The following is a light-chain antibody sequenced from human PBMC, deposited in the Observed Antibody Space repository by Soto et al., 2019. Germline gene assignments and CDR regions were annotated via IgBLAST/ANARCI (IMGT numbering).Light chain of an antibody. CDR3: QQYGSSSSWT. J-gene: IGKJ1*01. CDR1: QSVSSY. Sequence: TVLAQSPATLSLSPGERATLSCRASQSVSSYLAWYQQKPGQAPRLLIYDVSSRATGIPARFSGSGSGTDFTLTISSLEPEDFAVYYCQQYGSSSSWTFGQGTKVDIK. V-gene: IGKV3-11*01. CDR2: DVS.